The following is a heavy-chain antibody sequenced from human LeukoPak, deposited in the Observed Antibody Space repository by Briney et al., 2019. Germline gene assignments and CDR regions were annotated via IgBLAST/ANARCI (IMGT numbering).Heavy chain of an antibody. V-gene: IGHV4-59*11. CDR2: IYYRWST. CDR1: GRPISRHY. J-gene: IGHJ5*02. CDR3: ASGPPYYYDSSGYPPYWFDP. Sequence: SETLSLPCTVSGRPISRHYGSWIRQPPGKGLEWIVYIYYRWSTNYNPSLKSRVTISVDTSKNQFSLKLSSVTAADTAVYYCASGPPYYYDSSGYPPYWFDPWGQGTLVTVSS. D-gene: IGHD3-22*01.